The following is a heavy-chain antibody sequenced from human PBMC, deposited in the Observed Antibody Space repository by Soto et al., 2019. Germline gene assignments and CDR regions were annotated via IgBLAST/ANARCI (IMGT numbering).Heavy chain of an antibody. CDR3: AKERIGAAGTLDY. D-gene: IGHD6-13*01. CDR2: ISGSGGFT. V-gene: IGHV3-23*01. J-gene: IGHJ4*02. CDR1: GFTFSSYA. Sequence: VQLLESGGGLVQPGGSLRLSCAASGFTFSSYAMGWVRQAPGKGLGWVSVISGSGGFTYYADSVKGRFTISRDSSKSTLYLQINSLRAEDTAVYYCAKERIGAAGTLDYWGQGALVTVFS.